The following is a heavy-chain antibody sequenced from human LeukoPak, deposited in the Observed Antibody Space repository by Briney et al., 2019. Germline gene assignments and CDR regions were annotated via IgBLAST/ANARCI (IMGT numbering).Heavy chain of an antibody. V-gene: IGHV3-21*01. CDR1: RFTFSSYA. Sequence: PGGSLRLSCAASRFTFSSYAMNWVRQAPGKGLEWVSSIDSSGSSKYYADSLKGRFTISRDNAKNSLYLQMSSLRAEDTAVYYCAREGRTEAFDYWGQGTLVTVSS. CDR3: AREGRTEAFDY. CDR2: IDSSGSSK. J-gene: IGHJ4*02. D-gene: IGHD1-14*01.